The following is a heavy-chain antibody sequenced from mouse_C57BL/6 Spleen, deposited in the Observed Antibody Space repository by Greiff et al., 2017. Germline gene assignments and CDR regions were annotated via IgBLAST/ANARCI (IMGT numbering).Heavy chain of an antibody. CDR1: GYTFTSYC. CDR3: ATYCAAFAY. V-gene: IGHV1-52*01. CDR2: IDPSDSET. Sequence: QVQLQESGAELVKPGSSVKLSCKASGYTFTSYCMHWVKQRPIQGLEWIGNIDPSDSETQYNQKFKGKATLTVDTSSSTACMQLHSLTSEDSAVYYGATYCAAFAYWGQGTLVTVSA. D-gene: IGHD5-1*01. J-gene: IGHJ3*01.